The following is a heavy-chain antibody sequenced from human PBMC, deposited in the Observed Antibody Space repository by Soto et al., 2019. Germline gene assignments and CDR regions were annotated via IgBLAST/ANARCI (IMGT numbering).Heavy chain of an antibody. CDR3: ASSNYDSPIPLDY. Sequence: SETLSLTCAVSGGSISSGGYSWSWIRHPPGKGLEWIGYIYHSGSTYYNPSLKSRVTISVDRSKNQFSLKLSSVTAADTAVYYCASSNYDSPIPLDYWGQGTLVTVSS. D-gene: IGHD3-22*01. J-gene: IGHJ4*02. CDR1: GGSISSGGYS. V-gene: IGHV4-30-2*01. CDR2: IYHSGST.